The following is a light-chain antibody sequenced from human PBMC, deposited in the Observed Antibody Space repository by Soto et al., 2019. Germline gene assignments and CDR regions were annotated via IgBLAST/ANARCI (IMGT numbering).Light chain of an antibody. CDR1: QGNSNY. Sequence: DTQMTQSPSSLSASVGDRVTITCRASQGNSNYLAWYQQKPGKVPKLLIYAASTLRSGVPSRFSGSGSGTDFTLTISSLQPEDIATYYCQKYNGAPWTFGQGTTVEIK. J-gene: IGKJ1*01. V-gene: IGKV1-27*01. CDR2: AAS. CDR3: QKYNGAPWT.